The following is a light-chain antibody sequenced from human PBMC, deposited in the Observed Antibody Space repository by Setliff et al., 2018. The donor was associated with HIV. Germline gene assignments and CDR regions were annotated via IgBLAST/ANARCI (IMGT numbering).Light chain of an antibody. Sequence: QSALTQPRAVSGSPGQSVTISCTGANSDIDTYNHVSWYQQHPGKAPKLMIYDVSKRPSGVSNRFSGSKSGNTASLTISGLQAEDEADYYCCSYAGSRNVVFGGGTKVTVL. V-gene: IGLV2-23*02. J-gene: IGLJ2*01. CDR2: DVS. CDR3: CSYAGSRNVV. CDR1: NSDIDTYNH.